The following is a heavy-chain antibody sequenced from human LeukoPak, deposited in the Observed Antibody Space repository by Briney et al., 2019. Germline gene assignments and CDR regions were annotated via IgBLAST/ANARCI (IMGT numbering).Heavy chain of an antibody. D-gene: IGHD3-9*01. CDR1: GFTFSSHA. CDR3: AREGDYDILTGYNLGAFDI. V-gene: IGHV3-66*01. Sequence: GGSLRLSCAASGFTFSSHAMSWVRQAPGKGLEWVSVIYSGGSTYYADSVKGRFTISRDNSKNTLYLQMNSLRAEDTAVYYCAREGDYDILTGYNLGAFDIWGQGTMVTVSS. CDR2: IYSGGST. J-gene: IGHJ3*02.